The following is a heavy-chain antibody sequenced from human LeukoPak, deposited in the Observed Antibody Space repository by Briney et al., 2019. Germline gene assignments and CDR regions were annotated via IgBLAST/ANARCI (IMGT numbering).Heavy chain of an antibody. CDR3: ARDQAVAAPIYYFDY. Sequence: GGSLRLSCAASGFTFSSYSMNWVRQAPGKGLEWVSSISSSSSYIYYADSVKGRFTISRDNAKNSLYLQMNSLRAEDTAVYYCARDQAVAAPIYYFDYWGQGTLVTVSS. V-gene: IGHV3-21*01. CDR1: GFTFSSYS. J-gene: IGHJ4*02. D-gene: IGHD6-19*01. CDR2: ISSSSSYI.